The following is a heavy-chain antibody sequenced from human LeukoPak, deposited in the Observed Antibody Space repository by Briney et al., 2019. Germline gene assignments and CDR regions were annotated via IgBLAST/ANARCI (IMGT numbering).Heavy chain of an antibody. CDR1: GFTFSSYS. V-gene: IGHV3-21*01. CDR2: ISSSSSYI. CDR3: AKSYSNYVFDY. Sequence: GGSLRLSCAASGFTFSSYSMNWVRQAPGKGLEWVSSISSSSSYIYYADSVKGRFTISRDNAKNSLYLQMNSLRAEDTAVYYCAKSYSNYVFDYWGQGTLATVSS. J-gene: IGHJ4*02. D-gene: IGHD4-11*01.